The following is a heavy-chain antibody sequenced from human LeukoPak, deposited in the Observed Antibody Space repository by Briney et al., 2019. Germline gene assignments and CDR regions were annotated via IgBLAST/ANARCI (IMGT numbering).Heavy chain of an antibody. J-gene: IGHJ4*02. CDR3: ARDPGYTANWNYFDY. CDR2: FHHPGTT. D-gene: IGHD1-20*01. CDR1: GYSISSGYY. V-gene: IGHV4-38-2*02. Sequence: SETLSLTWAVSGYSISSGYYWGWIRQPPGKGLEWIGTFHHPGTTYYNPSLSSRVTISVDTSKNQFSLRLNSVTAADTAVYFCARDPGYTANWNYFDYWGQGALVTVSS.